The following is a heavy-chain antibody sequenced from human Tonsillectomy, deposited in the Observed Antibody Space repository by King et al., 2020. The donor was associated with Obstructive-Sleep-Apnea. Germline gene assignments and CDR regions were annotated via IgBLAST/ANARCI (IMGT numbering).Heavy chain of an antibody. V-gene: IGHV3-33*06. CDR2: IWYDGSNK. CDR3: AKHESLFDY. CDR1: GFTFSSYG. J-gene: IGHJ4*02. Sequence: VQLVESGGGVVQPGRSLRLSCAASGFTFSSYGMHWGRQAPGKGLEWVAVIWYDGSNKYYADSVKGRFTIARDNSKNTLYLQMNSLRAEDTAVYYCAKHESLFDYWGQGTLVTVSS.